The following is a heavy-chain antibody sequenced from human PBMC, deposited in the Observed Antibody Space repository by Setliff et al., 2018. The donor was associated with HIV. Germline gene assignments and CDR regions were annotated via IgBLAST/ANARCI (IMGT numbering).Heavy chain of an antibody. J-gene: IGHJ5*02. CDR3: ARGRIHDSSDYIGNWFDP. CDR2: INVNSGDT. CDR1: GYTFTGYY. V-gene: IGHV1-2*02. Sequence: ASVKVSCKASGYTFTGYYIHWVRQAPGEGLEWMGCINVNSGDTNYAQKFQGRFIVTRDTSSSTAYMELRSLRPDDTAVYFCARGRIHDSSDYIGNWFDPWGQGTLVTVSS. D-gene: IGHD3-22*01.